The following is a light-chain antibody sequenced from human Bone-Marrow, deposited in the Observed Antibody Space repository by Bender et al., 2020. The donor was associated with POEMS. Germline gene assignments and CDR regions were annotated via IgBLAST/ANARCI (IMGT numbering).Light chain of an antibody. Sequence: QSALTQPASVSGSPGQSIPISCTGTSSDVGSYNRVSWYQQHPVKAPKVIVYEGTKRPSGVSNRFSGSKSGNTASLTISGLQAEGEANSFCCSYTSSTTLVFGGGTKLTVL. J-gene: IGLJ2*01. CDR2: EGT. CDR3: CSYTSSTTLV. V-gene: IGLV2-14*02. CDR1: SSDVGSYNR.